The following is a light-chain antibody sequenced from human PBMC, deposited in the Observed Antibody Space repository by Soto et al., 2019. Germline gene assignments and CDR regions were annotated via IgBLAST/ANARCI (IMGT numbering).Light chain of an antibody. V-gene: IGKV3D-15*01. Sequence: EIVLSQSPGILSLSPGERATLSCRASQSVSSKLAWYQQTPGQAPRLLIYGASTRATGVPPTFSGSASGTEFTLTISSLQSEDFAVYYCQQYSSSPSFGQGTRLEI. CDR2: GAS. CDR3: QQYSSSPS. CDR1: QSVSSK. J-gene: IGKJ5*01.